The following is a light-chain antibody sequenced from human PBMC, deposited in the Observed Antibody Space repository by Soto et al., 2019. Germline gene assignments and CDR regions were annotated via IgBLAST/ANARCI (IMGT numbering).Light chain of an antibody. Sequence: IVLTQSPATLSLSPGDRATLSCRTSQSVSSYLGWYQQKPGQAPRLLIYDASNRAAGIPARFSGSGSGTDFTLTISRLEPEDFAVYYCQQRSSWPTFGQGTRLEIK. CDR3: QQRSSWPT. V-gene: IGKV3-11*01. CDR1: QSVSSY. CDR2: DAS. J-gene: IGKJ5*01.